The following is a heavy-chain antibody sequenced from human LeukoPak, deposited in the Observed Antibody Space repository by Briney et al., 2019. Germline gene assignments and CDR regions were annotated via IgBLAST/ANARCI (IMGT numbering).Heavy chain of an antibody. J-gene: IGHJ4*02. CDR3: AKDHRFGELGRVADK. Sequence: GGSLRLSCAASGFTFSNYGMHWVRQAPGKGLEWVAVISHDGGNKYYADSVRGRFTISRDNSKNTLYLQMNNLRTEDTAVYYCAKDHRFGELGRVADKWGQGVLVTVSS. D-gene: IGHD3-10*01. CDR1: GFTFSNYG. V-gene: IGHV3-30*18. CDR2: ISHDGGNK.